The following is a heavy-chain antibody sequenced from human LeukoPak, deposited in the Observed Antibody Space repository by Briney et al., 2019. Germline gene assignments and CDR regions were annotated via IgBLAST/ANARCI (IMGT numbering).Heavy chain of an antibody. J-gene: IGHJ4*02. Sequence: GGSLRLSCAASGFTFSIYDIQLVPQAPGKGLEWVAFIRYDGSNKDYADSVKGRFTISRDNSKNTVFLHMNSLKDEATAVYYCAKAQCFSGTFSHFDFRGQGALVTVSS. CDR2: IRYDGSNK. V-gene: IGHV3-30*02. CDR3: AKAQCFSGTFSHFDF. CDR1: GFTFSIYD. D-gene: IGHD1-26*01.